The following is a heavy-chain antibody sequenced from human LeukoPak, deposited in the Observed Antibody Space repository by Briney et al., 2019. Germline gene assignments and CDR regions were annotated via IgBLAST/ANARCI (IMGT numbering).Heavy chain of an antibody. V-gene: IGHV3-21*01. CDR1: GFTVSSNC. J-gene: IGHJ4*02. D-gene: IGHD6-13*01. Sequence: GGSLRLSCAASGFTVSSNCMSWVRQAPGKGLEWVSSISSSSSYIYYADSVKGRFTISRDNAKNSLYLQMNSLRAEDTAVYYCARDRTAAAGSFDYWGQGTLVTVSS. CDR3: ARDRTAAAGSFDY. CDR2: ISSSSSYI.